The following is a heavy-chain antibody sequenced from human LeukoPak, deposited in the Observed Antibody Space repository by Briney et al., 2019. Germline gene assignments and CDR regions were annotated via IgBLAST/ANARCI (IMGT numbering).Heavy chain of an antibody. CDR3: ARDSGRGYGMDV. CDR1: GFTFSSYE. Sequence: PGGSLRLSCAASGFTFSSYEMNWVRQAPGKGLERVSYISSSGSTIYYADSVKGRFTISRDNAKNSLYLQMNSLRAEDTAVYYCARDSGRGYGMDVWGKGTTVTVSS. J-gene: IGHJ6*04. V-gene: IGHV3-48*03. CDR2: ISSSGSTI. D-gene: IGHD2-15*01.